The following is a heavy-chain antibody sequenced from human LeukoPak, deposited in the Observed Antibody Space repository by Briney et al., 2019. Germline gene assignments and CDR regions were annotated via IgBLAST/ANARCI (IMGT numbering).Heavy chain of an antibody. D-gene: IGHD2-2*01. CDR3: ARYCSSSSCYSNHFDY. J-gene: IGHJ4*02. V-gene: IGHV1-8*01. CDR1: GYTFTSYD. CDR2: MNPNSGDT. Sequence: ASVKVSCKASGYTFTSYDINWVRQATGQGLEWMGWMNPNSGDTGYAQNFQGRVTMTRDTSINTAYMELSSLRSDDTAVYHCARYCSSSSCYSNHFDYWGQGTLVTVSS.